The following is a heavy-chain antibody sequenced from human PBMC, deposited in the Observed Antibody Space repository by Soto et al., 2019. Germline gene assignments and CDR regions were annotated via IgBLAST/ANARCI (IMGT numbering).Heavy chain of an antibody. V-gene: IGHV4-61*05. CDR1: GGSISGSGYY. Sequence: SETLSLTCTVSGGSISGSGYYWGWIRQPPGKGLEWIGYIYYSGSTNYNPSLKSRVTISVDTSKNQFSLKLSSVTAADTAVYYCARRIYGRLDYWGQGTLVTVSS. J-gene: IGHJ4*02. D-gene: IGHD1-26*01. CDR3: ARRIYGRLDY. CDR2: IYYSGST.